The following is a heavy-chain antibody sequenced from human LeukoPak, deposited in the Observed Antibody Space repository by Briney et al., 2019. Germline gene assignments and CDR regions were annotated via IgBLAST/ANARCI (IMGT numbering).Heavy chain of an antibody. CDR2: IYYSGST. V-gene: IGHV4-59*01. CDR1: GGSISSYY. D-gene: IGHD3-10*01. J-gene: IGHJ4*02. CDR3: ARAVRGVKDY. Sequence: SETLSLTCTVSGGSISSYYWSWIRQPPGKGLEWIGYIYYSGSTNYNPSLKSRVTISVDTSKNQFSLKLSSVTAADMAVYYCARAVRGVKDYWGQGTLVTVSS.